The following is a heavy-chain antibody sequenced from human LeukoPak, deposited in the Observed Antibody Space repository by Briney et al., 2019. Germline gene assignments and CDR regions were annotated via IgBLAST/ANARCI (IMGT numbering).Heavy chain of an antibody. Sequence: GGSLRLSCAASGFIFDDYGMSWVRQAPGKGLEWVSGVTWNGGRTGYADSVKGRFTISRDSAKKSLYLQMNSLRAEDTALYYCARALKSEHAFDIWGQGTMVTVSS. J-gene: IGHJ3*02. V-gene: IGHV3-20*04. CDR1: GFIFDDYG. CDR3: ARALKSEHAFDI. CDR2: VTWNGGRT.